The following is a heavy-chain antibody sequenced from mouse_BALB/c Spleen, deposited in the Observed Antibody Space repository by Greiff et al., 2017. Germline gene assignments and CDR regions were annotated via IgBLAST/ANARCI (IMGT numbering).Heavy chain of an antibody. CDR1: GYAFSSYW. CDR3: ARGGTTATTCNYFAY. V-gene: IGHV1-80*01. J-gene: IGHJ2*01. Sequence: QVQLQQSGAELVRPGSSVKISCKASGYAFSSYWMNLVKQRPGQGLEWIGQIYPGDGDTNYNGKFKGKATLTADKSSSTAYMQLSSLTSEDSAVYFCARGGTTATTCNYFAYWGQGTTLTVSA. CDR2: IYPGDGDT. D-gene: IGHD1-2*01.